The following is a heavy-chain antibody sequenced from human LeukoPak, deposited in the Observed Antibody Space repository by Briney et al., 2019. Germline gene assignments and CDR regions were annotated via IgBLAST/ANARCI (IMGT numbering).Heavy chain of an antibody. J-gene: IGHJ6*03. CDR1: GFIFSSYA. D-gene: IGHD4-11*01. CDR2: ISGVGRST. CDR3: AKDGKSSRLYSNYVFYYYYMDV. V-gene: IGHV3-23*01. Sequence: GGSLRLSCAVSGFIFSSYAMSWVRQAPGKGLEWVSTISGVGRSTYYADSVKGRFSISRDNSNNTLYLQMNSLRAEDTAVYYCAKDGKSSRLYSNYVFYYYYMDVWGKGTTVTVSS.